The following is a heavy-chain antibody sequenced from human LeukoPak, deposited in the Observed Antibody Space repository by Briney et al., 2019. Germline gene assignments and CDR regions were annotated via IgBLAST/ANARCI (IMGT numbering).Heavy chain of an antibody. Sequence: ASVKVSSNEPGYTLTGSGISSVRQAPGQGLEWMGWISAYNGNTNYAQKFQGRVTMTTDTSTSTAYMELRSLRSDETAVYYCARTIRAGDYWKYYFGSWGQGTLVTVSS. D-gene: IGHD4-17*01. CDR3: ARTIRAGDYWKYYFGS. V-gene: IGHV1-18*01. CDR2: ISAYNGNT. J-gene: IGHJ4*02. CDR1: GYTLTGSG.